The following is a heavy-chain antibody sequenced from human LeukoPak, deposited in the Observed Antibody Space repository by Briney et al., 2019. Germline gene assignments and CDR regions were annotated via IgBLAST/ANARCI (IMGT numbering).Heavy chain of an antibody. CDR1: GFTFDDYA. V-gene: IGHV3-43*02. CDR2: ISGDGGST. CDR3: AKELRTSSWYSDN. D-gene: IGHD6-13*01. J-gene: IGHJ4*02. Sequence: GGSLRLSCAASGFTFDDYAMHWVRQAPGKGLEWVSPISGDGGSTYYADSVKGRFTISRDNSKNSLYLQMNSLTTEDTSLYSRAKELRTSSWYSDNWGQGPLATVSS.